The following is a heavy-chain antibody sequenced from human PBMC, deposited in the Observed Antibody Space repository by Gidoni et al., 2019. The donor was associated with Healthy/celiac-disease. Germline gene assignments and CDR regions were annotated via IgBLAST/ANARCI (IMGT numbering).Heavy chain of an antibody. J-gene: IGHJ3*02. D-gene: IGHD3-22*01. V-gene: IGHV4-39*01. CDR3: ARTRRYYDSSGYFGAGAFDI. CDR1: GGSISSSRYY. CDR2: IYYSGST. Sequence: QLQLQESGPGLVKPSETLSLTCTVSGGSISSSRYYWGWIRQPPGKGLEWIGSIYYSGSTYYNPSLKSRVTISVDTSKNQFSLKLSSVTAADTAVYYCARTRRYYDSSGYFGAGAFDIWGQGTMVTVSS.